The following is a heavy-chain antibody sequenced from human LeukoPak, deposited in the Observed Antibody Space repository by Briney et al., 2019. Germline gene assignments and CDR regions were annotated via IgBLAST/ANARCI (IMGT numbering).Heavy chain of an antibody. CDR1: GGSITGYY. D-gene: IGHD2-2*01. J-gene: IGHJ4*02. V-gene: IGHV4-34*01. CDR2: INHSGST. Sequence: PSATLSLTCTVSGGSITGYYWNWIRQPPGKGLEWIGEINHSGSTNYNPSLKSRVTISVDTSKNQFSLKLSSVTAADTAVYYCARGRYQPLLPQGFDYWGQGTLVTVSS. CDR3: ARGRYQPLLPQGFDY.